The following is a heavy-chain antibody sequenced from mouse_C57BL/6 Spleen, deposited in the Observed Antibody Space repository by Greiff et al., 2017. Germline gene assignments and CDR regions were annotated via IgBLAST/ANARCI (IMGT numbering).Heavy chain of an antibody. CDR2: IDPSDSYT. CDR3: ARSWDYDVGSLAY. V-gene: IGHV1-69*01. CDR1: GYTFTSYW. Sequence: QVQLQQPGAELVMPGASVKLSCKASGYTFTSYWMHWVKQRPGQGLEWIGEIDPSDSYTNYNQKFKGKSTLTVDKSSSTAYMQLSSLTSEDSAVYYCARSWDYDVGSLAYWGQGTLGTVSA. J-gene: IGHJ3*01. D-gene: IGHD2-4*01.